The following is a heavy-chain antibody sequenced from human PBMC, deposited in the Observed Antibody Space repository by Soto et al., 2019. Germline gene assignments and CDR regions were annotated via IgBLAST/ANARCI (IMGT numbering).Heavy chain of an antibody. Sequence: QVQLQESGPGLVKPSETLSLTCTVSGGSISSYYWSWIRQPAGKGLXWIGRIYTSGSTNYNPSLKSRVTMSVDTSKNQFSLKLSSVTAADTAVYYCARDGGRGVGATTYYFDYWGQGTLVTVSS. CDR2: IYTSGST. D-gene: IGHD1-26*01. CDR3: ARDGGRGVGATTYYFDY. CDR1: GGSISSYY. J-gene: IGHJ4*02. V-gene: IGHV4-4*07.